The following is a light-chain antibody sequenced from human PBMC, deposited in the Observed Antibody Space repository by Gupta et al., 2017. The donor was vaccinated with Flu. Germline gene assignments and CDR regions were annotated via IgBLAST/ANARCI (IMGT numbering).Light chain of an antibody. CDR1: SSDVGAYGF. CDR3: CSYTSASTGV. J-gene: IGLJ3*02. CDR2: EVS. Sequence: SITISCTGTSSDVGAYGFVSWYQQHPGKVPKLIIYEVSKRPSGVSNRFSGSLSGNTASLTISGLQAEDEADYYCCSYTSASTGVFGGGTKVTVL. V-gene: IGLV2-14*01.